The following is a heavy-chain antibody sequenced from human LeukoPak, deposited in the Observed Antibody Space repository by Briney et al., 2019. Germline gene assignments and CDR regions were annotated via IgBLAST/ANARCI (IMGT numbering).Heavy chain of an antibody. CDR2: ISGSGGGP. J-gene: IGHJ4*02. CDR1: GFTFSSNG. Sequence: GGSLRLSCAASGFTFSSNGMSWVRQAPGRGLDWVSVISGSGGGPDYTDSVKGRFTISRDNSKNTLYLQMNSLRAEDTAVYYCAKGGKTIMCPTSCYDYWGQGALVTVSS. D-gene: IGHD2-2*01. V-gene: IGHV3-23*01. CDR3: AKGGKTIMCPTSCYDY.